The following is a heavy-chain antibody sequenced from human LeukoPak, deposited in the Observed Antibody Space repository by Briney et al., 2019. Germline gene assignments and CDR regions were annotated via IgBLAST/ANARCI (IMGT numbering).Heavy chain of an antibody. J-gene: IGHJ4*02. Sequence: SQTLSLTCTVSGDSISSGDYFWSWIRQSPGKGLEWLGYVHDSAGTIYNPSLKSRVTISVGTSKTQFSLKVTSVTTADTAVYYCAKGRKDFDTNLGPFDSWGQGILVTVSS. CDR3: AKGRKDFDTNLGPFDS. CDR1: GDSISSGDYF. D-gene: IGHD3-9*01. V-gene: IGHV4-61*08. CDR2: VHDSAGT.